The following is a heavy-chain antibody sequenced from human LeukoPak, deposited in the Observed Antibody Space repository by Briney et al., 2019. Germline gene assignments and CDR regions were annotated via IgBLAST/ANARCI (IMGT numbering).Heavy chain of an antibody. V-gene: IGHV4-59*12. D-gene: IGHD3-10*01. CDR1: GGSISSYY. CDR2: IFYSGST. J-gene: IGHJ3*02. Sequence: KPSETLSLTCTISGGSISSYYWGWVRQPPGKGLEWIGNIFYSGSTYYSPSLKSRVTISLDTSRNQFSLKLNSVTAADTAVYYCAKSNGYGLVDIWGQGTMVTASS. CDR3: AKSNGYGLVDI.